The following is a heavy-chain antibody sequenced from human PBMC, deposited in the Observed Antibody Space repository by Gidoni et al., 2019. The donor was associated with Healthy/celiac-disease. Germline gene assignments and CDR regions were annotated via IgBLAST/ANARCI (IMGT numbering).Heavy chain of an antibody. CDR2: ISSSSSYI. Sequence: EVQLVESGGGLVKPGGSLRLSCAASGFTFSSYSMNWCRQAPGKGLEWVSSISSSSSYIYYADSVKGRFTISRDNTKNAMYLRMNGLRAEKAAVYYCAREYYDSSERNDYWGQGTLVTVSS. V-gene: IGHV3-21*01. CDR1: GFTFSSYS. D-gene: IGHD3-22*01. CDR3: AREYYDSSERNDY. J-gene: IGHJ4*02.